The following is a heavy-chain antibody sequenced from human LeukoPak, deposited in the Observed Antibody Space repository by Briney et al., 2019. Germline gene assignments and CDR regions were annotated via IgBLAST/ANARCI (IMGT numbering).Heavy chain of an antibody. CDR2: ISRNSYT. J-gene: IGHJ4*02. CDR1: GLTFSGQW. CDR3: ARMGIAAVGAYYFDY. D-gene: IGHD6-13*01. V-gene: IGHV3-69-1*01. Sequence: GGSLRLSCAASGLTFSGQWMNWVRQAPGQGLEWVSYISRNSYTNYADSVKGRFTISRDNAKNSLYLQMASLRAEDTAVYYCARMGIAAVGAYYFDYWGQGTLVAVSS.